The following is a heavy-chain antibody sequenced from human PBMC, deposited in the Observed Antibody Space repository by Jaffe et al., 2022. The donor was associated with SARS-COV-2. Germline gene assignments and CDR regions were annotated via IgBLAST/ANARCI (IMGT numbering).Heavy chain of an antibody. D-gene: IGHD6-13*01. CDR2: IYYSGST. Sequence: QLQLQESGPGLVKPSETLSLTCTVSGGSISSSSYYWGWIRQPPGKGLEWIGSIYYSGSTYYNPSLKSRVTISVDTSKNQFSLKLSSVTAADTAVYYCARYIRSVGIAAAGDRFDYWGQGTLVTVSS. V-gene: IGHV4-39*01. CDR3: ARYIRSVGIAAAGDRFDY. CDR1: GGSISSSSYY. J-gene: IGHJ4*02.